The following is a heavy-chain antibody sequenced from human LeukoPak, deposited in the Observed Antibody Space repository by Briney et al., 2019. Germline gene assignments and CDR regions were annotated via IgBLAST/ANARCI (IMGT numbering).Heavy chain of an antibody. J-gene: IGHJ4*02. Sequence: GASVKVSCKASGYTFTGYYMHWVRQAPGQGLEWMGWINPNSGGTNYAQKFQGRVTMTRDTSISTAYMELSRLRSDDTAVYYCARGRAIVVVPAAPDYWGQGTLVTVSS. D-gene: IGHD2-2*01. CDR2: INPNSGGT. CDR1: GYTFTGYY. V-gene: IGHV1-2*02. CDR3: ARGRAIVVVPAAPDY.